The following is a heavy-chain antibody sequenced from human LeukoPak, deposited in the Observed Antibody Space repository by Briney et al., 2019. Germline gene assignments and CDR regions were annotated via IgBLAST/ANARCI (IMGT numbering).Heavy chain of an antibody. CDR3: ARDTNLRDSFDI. D-gene: IGHD2-8*01. CDR1: GGSISSYY. Sequence: SETLSLTCTVSGGSISSYYWSWIRQPPGKGLEWIGYIYYSGSTNYNPSLKSRVTISVDTSKNQFSLKLSSVTAADTAVYYCARDTNLRDSFDIWGQGTMDTVSS. J-gene: IGHJ3*02. CDR2: IYYSGST. V-gene: IGHV4-59*01.